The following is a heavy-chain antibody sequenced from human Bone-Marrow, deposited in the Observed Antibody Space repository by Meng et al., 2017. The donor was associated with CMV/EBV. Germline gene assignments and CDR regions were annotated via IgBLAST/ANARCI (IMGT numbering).Heavy chain of an antibody. CDR1: GFSFNYYA. CDR3: AKGARSYSSSCES. V-gene: IGHV3-30-3*01. CDR2: ISYDGSNQ. Sequence: GESLKISCAASGFSFNYYAMHWVRQAPGKGLEWVAVISYDGSNQYYADSVEGRFTISRDNSKNTLFVQMNSLRTEDTAVYYCAKGARSYSSSCESWGQGTLVTVPS. D-gene: IGHD2-2*01. J-gene: IGHJ4*02.